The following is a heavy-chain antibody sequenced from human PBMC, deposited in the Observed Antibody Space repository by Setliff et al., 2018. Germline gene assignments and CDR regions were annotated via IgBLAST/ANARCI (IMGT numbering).Heavy chain of an antibody. D-gene: IGHD5-12*01. CDR3: ARGYSGYDYLKPFDY. CDR2: IYYSGST. Sequence: LSLTCTVSGGSISSSSYYWGWIRQPPGKGLEWIGSIYYSGSTYYNPSLKSRVTISVDTSKNQFSLRLSSVTAADTAVYYCARGYSGYDYLKPFDYWGQGTLVTVS. V-gene: IGHV4-39*01. CDR1: GGSISSSSYY. J-gene: IGHJ4*02.